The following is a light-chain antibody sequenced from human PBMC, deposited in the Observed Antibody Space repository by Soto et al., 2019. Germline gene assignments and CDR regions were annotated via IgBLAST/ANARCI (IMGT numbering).Light chain of an antibody. J-gene: IGLJ2*01. CDR2: LNNDGSH. CDR3: QTWGSGIRVV. CDR1: SGHSSYA. Sequence: QLVLTQSPSASASLGASVKLTCTLTSGHSSYAIAWHQQQPEKGPRYLMKLNNDGSHSKGDGIPDRFSGSSSGAERYLTISSLQSEDEADYYCQTWGSGIRVVFGAGTKGPS. V-gene: IGLV4-69*01.